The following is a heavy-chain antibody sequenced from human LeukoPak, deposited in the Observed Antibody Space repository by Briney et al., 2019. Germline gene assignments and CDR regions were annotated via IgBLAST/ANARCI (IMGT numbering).Heavy chain of an antibody. D-gene: IGHD3-22*01. CDR3: AVLSYDSSGYYYPFDY. CDR1: GYTFTNYA. J-gene: IGHJ4*02. V-gene: IGHV7-4-1*02. Sequence: ASVKVSCKASGYTFTNYAMDWVRQAPGQGLEWMGWMNTNTGNPTYAQGFTGRFVFSLDTSVSTAYLQISSLKTEDTAVYYCAVLSYDSSGYYYPFDYWGQGTLVTVSS. CDR2: MNTNTGNP.